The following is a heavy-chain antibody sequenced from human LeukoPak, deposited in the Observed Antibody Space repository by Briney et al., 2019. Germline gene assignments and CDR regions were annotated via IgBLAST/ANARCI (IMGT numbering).Heavy chain of an antibody. CDR3: AKDRLGLPFDY. CDR2: ISYDGSNK. J-gene: IGHJ4*02. CDR1: GFSFSRYG. V-gene: IGHV3-30*18. Sequence: GGSLRLSCAASGFSFSRYGMHWVRQAPGKGLEWVAVISYDGSNKHYADSVKGRFTISRDNSKNTLYLQMNSLRAEDTAVYYCAKDRLGLPFDYWGQGTLVTVSS. D-gene: IGHD6-25*01.